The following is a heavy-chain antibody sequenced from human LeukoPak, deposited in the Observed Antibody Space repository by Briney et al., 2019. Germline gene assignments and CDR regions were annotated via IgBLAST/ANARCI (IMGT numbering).Heavy chain of an antibody. Sequence: SETLSLTCAVSGGSVSSGDYSWAWIRQPPGKGLEWIGHIFHSGSTYYNPSLKSRVTISVDGSKNQFSLKLSSVTAADTAVYYCARGSAVAGNYLDHWGQGTLVTVSS. CDR2: IFHSGST. CDR3: ARGSAVAGNYLDH. J-gene: IGHJ4*02. V-gene: IGHV4-30-2*01. D-gene: IGHD6-19*01. CDR1: GGSVSSGDYS.